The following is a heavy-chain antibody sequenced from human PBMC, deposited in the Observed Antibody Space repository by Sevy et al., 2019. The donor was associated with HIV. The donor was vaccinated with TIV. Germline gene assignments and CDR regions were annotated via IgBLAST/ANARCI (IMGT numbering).Heavy chain of an antibody. J-gene: IGHJ4*02. CDR2: MNQDGSLK. Sequence: GGSLRLSCAASGFSLNSYWMSWVRQAPGKGLEWVANMNQDGSLKYYVDSVKGRFTISRDNARNLLYLQMNSLRAEDTALYYCVRAIAATGSFWGQGTLVTVSS. CDR1: GFSLNSYW. V-gene: IGHV3-7*01. D-gene: IGHD6-13*01. CDR3: VRAIAATGSF.